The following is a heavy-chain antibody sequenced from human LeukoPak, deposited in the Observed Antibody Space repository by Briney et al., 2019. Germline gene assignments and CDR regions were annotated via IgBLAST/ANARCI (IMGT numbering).Heavy chain of an antibody. CDR3: ARVRVRGLRTNAFDI. CDR2: INPSGGTT. CDR1: GYTFTTYY. J-gene: IGHJ3*02. Sequence: ASVEVSCKASGYTFTTYYMHWVRQAPGQGLEWMGIINPSGGTTGYAQKFQGRLTMTRDTSTTTVYMELSSLRSEDTAVYYCARVRVRGLRTNAFDIWGQGTMVTVSS. V-gene: IGHV1-46*01. D-gene: IGHD3-10*01.